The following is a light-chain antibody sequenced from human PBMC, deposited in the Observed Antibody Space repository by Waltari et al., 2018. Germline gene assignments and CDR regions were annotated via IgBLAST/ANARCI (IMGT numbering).Light chain of an antibody. V-gene: IGKV3-11*01. CDR3: QQSGTWHPIT. CDR1: QSVTNY. Sequence: EIVLTQSPVLLSLSPGETAPLSCSASQSVTNYLAWYQQRPGQPPRLLIYHASNRATGIPARFSGSGSGTDFTLTINSLEPEDFAVYYCQQSGTWHPITFGQGTRLEIK. J-gene: IGKJ5*01. CDR2: HAS.